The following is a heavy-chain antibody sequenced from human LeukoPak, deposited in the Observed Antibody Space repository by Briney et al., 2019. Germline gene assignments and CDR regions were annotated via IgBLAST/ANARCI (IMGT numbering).Heavy chain of an antibody. J-gene: IGHJ5*02. Sequence: PSETLSLTCTVSGGSISSYYWSWIRQPPGKGLEWIGYIYYSGSTNYNPSLKSRVTISVDTSKNQFSLKLSSVTAADTAVYYCARGIYCSSTSCYKLAFDPWGQGTLVTVSS. D-gene: IGHD2-2*02. V-gene: IGHV4-59*08. CDR1: GGSISSYY. CDR3: ARGIYCSSTSCYKLAFDP. CDR2: IYYSGST.